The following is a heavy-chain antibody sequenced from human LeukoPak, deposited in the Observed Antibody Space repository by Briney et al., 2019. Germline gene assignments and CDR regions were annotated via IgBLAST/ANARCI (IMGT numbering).Heavy chain of an antibody. CDR2: ISYDGSNK. V-gene: IGHV3-30-3*01. J-gene: IGHJ3*02. CDR1: GFTFSSYA. Sequence: GGSLRLSCAASGFTFSSYAMHWVRQAPGKGLEWVAVISYDGSNKYYADSVKGRFTISRDNSKNTLYLQMNSLRAEDTAVYYCARGSIFGVIIHAFDIWGQGTMVTVSS. D-gene: IGHD3-3*01. CDR3: ARGSIFGVIIHAFDI.